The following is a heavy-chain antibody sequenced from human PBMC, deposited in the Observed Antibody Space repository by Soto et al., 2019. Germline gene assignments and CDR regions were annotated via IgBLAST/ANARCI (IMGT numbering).Heavy chain of an antibody. Sequence: PSWTLSLTCAVSGGSISSGGYYWSWIRQHPGKGLEWIGYIYYSGSTYYNPSLKSRVTISVDTSKNQFSLKLSSVTAADTAVYYCATYSSSWIGMVDYWGQGTLVTVYS. V-gene: IGHV4-31*11. CDR2: IYYSGST. CDR1: GGSISSGGYY. CDR3: ATYSSSWIGMVDY. J-gene: IGHJ4*02. D-gene: IGHD6-13*01.